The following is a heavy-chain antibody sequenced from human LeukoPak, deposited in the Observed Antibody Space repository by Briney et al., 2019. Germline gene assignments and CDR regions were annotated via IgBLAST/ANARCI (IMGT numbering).Heavy chain of an antibody. J-gene: IGHJ4*02. V-gene: IGHV1-69*13. CDR2: ITPIFRTP. CDR1: GYTFTSYG. Sequence: VASVKVSCKASGYTFTSYGISWVRQAPGQGLEWMGGITPIFRTPNYAQKFQGRVAITAVESMSTAYMELSSLRSEDTAVYYCARGWLAETTVVTPYNYWGQGTLVTVSS. CDR3: ARGWLAETTVVTPYNY. D-gene: IGHD2-21*02.